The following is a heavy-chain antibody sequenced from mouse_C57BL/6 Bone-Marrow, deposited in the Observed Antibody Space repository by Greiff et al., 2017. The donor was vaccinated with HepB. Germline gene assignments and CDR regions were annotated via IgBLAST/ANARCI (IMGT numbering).Heavy chain of an antibody. D-gene: IGHD2-3*01. CDR1: GYAFSSSW. CDR3: ARGYYPWYFDV. Sequence: VKLMESGPELVKPGASVKISCKASGYAFSSSWMNWVKQRPGKGLEWIGRIYPGDGDTNYNGKFKGKATLTADKSSSTAYMQLSSLTSEDSAVYFCARGYYPWYFDVWGTGTTVTVSS. CDR2: IYPGDGDT. V-gene: IGHV1-82*01. J-gene: IGHJ1*03.